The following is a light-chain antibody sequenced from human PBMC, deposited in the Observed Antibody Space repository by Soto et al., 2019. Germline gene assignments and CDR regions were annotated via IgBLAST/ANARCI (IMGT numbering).Light chain of an antibody. V-gene: IGKV3-11*01. Sequence: DIVLTQSPTTLSLSTGERATLSCRASHSVGRYLAWYQLKPGQAPRLLIFDASTRATGIPARFSGSVSWTHFSLTLSILEPEHIAVYYCQQRGSWWTFGHGTKVEI. CDR2: DAS. J-gene: IGKJ1*01. CDR1: HSVGRY. CDR3: QQRGSWWT.